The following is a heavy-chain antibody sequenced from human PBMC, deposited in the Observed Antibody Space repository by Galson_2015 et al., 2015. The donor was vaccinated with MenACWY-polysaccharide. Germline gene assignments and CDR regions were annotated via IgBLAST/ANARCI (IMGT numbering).Heavy chain of an antibody. V-gene: IGHV3-30-3*01. D-gene: IGHD6-6*01. CDR2: ISYDGSNK. J-gene: IGHJ4*02. CDR1: GFTFSSYA. CDR3: ARGLGAARLDY. Sequence: SLRLSCAASGFTFSSYAMHWVRQAPGKGLEWVAVISYDGSNKYCADSVKGRFTISRDNSKNTLYLQMNSLRAEDTAVYYCARGLGAARLDYWGQGTLVTVSS.